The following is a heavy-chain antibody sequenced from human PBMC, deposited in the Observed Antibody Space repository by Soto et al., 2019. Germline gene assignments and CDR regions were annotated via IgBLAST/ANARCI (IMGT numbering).Heavy chain of an antibody. CDR2: VYDSGST. Sequence: PSKNMSLTSTVYGDSMSGYWWTWIRQSPGKGLEWIGYVYDSGSTSYNPSLKSRVSISIDTSKTQFSLRLTSVTAADTAVYYCARAYGLRRNWFDPWGQG. J-gene: IGHJ5*02. CDR1: GDSMSGYW. V-gene: IGHV4-59*01. CDR3: ARAYGLRRNWFDP. D-gene: IGHD2-21*01.